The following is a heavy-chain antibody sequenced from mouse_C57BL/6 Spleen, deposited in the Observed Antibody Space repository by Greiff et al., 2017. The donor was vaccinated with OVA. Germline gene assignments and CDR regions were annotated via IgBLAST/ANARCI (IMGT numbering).Heavy chain of an antibody. D-gene: IGHD1-1*01. V-gene: IGHV1-69*01. CDR1: GYTFTSYW. CDR3: ATLPEKNAMDY. J-gene: IGHJ4*01. Sequence: VQLQQPGAELVMPGASVKLSCKASGYTFTSYWMHWVKQRPGQGLEWIGEIDPSDSYTNYNQKFKGKSTLTVDKSSSTAYMQLSSLTSEDSAVYYCATLPEKNAMDYWGQGTSVTVSS. CDR2: IDPSDSYT.